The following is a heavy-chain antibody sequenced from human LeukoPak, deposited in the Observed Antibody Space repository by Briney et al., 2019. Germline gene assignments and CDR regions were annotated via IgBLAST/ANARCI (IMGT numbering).Heavy chain of an antibody. CDR3: ARAPNGLWFGGGAFDY. Sequence: TGGSLRLSCAASGFSVSANYMSWVRQAPGKGLEWVSVIYSSGMTAYADSVKGRFTISRDNSKNTLDLQMNSLSAEDTAVYYCARAPNGLWFGGGAFDYWGQGTLVTVSS. D-gene: IGHD3-10*01. V-gene: IGHV3-53*01. J-gene: IGHJ4*02. CDR2: IYSSGMT. CDR1: GFSVSANY.